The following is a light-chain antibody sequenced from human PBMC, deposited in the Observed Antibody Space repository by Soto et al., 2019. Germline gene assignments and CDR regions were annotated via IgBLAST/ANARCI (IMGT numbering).Light chain of an antibody. CDR2: DAS. CDR1: QSVSTR. V-gene: IGKV1-5*02. CDR3: QQYSVYWT. J-gene: IGKJ1*01. Sequence: DIQMTQSPSSLSASVGDRVTIICRASQSVSTRLAWYQQKPGKAPKVLIYDASSWAGGVPSRFTGSGDGTEFTLAINSLQPDDFATYYCQQYSVYWTFGQGTKVEIK.